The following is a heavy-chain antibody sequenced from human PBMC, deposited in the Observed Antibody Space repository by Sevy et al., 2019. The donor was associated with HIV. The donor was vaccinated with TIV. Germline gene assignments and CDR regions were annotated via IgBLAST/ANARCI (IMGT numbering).Heavy chain of an antibody. CDR2: VNSDGRST. V-gene: IGHV3-74*01. D-gene: IGHD2-2*01. Sequence: GGSLRLSCAASGFTFSDYRMNWVRQPQGKGLVWVSGVNSDGRSTAYADSVKGRCTIARDNAKNTLSLQMSSLRVEDIAVYYCVISNSWEDDWGQGTLVTVSS. CDR1: GFTFSDYR. CDR3: VISNSWEDD. J-gene: IGHJ4*02.